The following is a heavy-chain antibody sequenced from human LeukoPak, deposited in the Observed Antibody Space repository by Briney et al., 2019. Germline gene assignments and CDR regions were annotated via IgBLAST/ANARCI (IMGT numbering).Heavy chain of an antibody. CDR2: IYYDGST. CDR3: ARPLRINCGMDV. CDR1: GFTVSSNY. V-gene: IGHV3-53*01. D-gene: IGHD3-3*01. J-gene: IGHJ6*02. Sequence: PGTSLRLSCAASGFTVSSNYMSWVRQTPGKGLEWVSIIYYDGSTYYADSVKGRFTISRDNSKNTMYLQMNSLRAEDTAVYYCARPLRINCGMDVWGQGTTVTVSS.